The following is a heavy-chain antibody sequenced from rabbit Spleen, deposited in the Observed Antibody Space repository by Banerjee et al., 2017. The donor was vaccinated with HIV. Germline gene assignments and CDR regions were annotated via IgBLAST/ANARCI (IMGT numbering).Heavy chain of an antibody. CDR2: IYGGSSGST. D-gene: IGHD6-1*01. V-gene: IGHV1S45*01. Sequence: EQLEESGGGLVQPEGSLTLTCKASGVSLHDKDVMCWVRQAPGKGLELIACIYGGSSGSTYYATWAKGRFTISKTSSTTVTLQMTSLTAADTATYFCARNGGMLNYELWGQGTLVTVS. J-gene: IGHJ4*01. CDR1: GVSLHDKDV. CDR3: ARNGGMLNYEL.